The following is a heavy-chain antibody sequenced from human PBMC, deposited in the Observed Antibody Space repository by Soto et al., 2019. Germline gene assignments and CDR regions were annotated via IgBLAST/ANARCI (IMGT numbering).Heavy chain of an antibody. Sequence: GESLKISCKGSGYSFTSYWIGWVRQMPGKGLEWMGIIYPGDSDTRYGPSFQGQVTISADKSISTAYLQWSSLKASDTAMYYCARVGVTSYYYYGMDVWGQGTTVTGSS. D-gene: IGHD1-1*01. V-gene: IGHV5-51*01. CDR1: GYSFTSYW. CDR3: ARVGVTSYYYYGMDV. CDR2: IYPGDSDT. J-gene: IGHJ6*02.